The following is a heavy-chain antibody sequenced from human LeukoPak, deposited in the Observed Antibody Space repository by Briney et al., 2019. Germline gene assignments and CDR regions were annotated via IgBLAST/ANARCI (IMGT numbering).Heavy chain of an antibody. CDR1: GGSISSYY. J-gene: IGHJ4*02. Sequence: SETLSLTCTVSGGSISSYYWSWIRQPPGKGLESIGYIYTSGSTNYNPSLKSRVTISVDTSKNQFSLKLSSVTAADTAVYYCARLGLRSADYWGQGTLVTVSS. D-gene: IGHD3-3*01. CDR3: ARLGLRSADY. V-gene: IGHV4-4*09. CDR2: IYTSGST.